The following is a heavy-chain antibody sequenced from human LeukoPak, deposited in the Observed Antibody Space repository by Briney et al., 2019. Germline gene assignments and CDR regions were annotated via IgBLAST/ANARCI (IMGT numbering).Heavy chain of an antibody. CDR3: ARDLWNFYDDSGYNRDFDS. J-gene: IGHJ5*01. CDR1: GYTFTSYD. D-gene: IGHD3-22*01. V-gene: IGHV1-8*01. Sequence: ASVKVSCKASGYTFTSYDINWVRQATGQGPEWMGWMNPNSGNTGNAQKFQGRVTMTRNTSISTAYMELSSLTSEDTALYYCARDLWNFYDDSGYNRDFDSWGQGTLVTVSS. CDR2: MNPNSGNT.